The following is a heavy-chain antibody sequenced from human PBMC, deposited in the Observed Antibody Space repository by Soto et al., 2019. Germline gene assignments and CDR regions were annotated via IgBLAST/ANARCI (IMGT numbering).Heavy chain of an antibody. V-gene: IGHV3-13*01. CDR1: GFTFITYD. CDR2: IGTLRDT. CDR3: ARGRSNQYESSPPPKFDP. Sequence: GGSLRLSCSASGFTFITYDMHWVRQAPRKGLEWVSAIGTLRDTYYLDSVKGRFTISRENAKSSLYLQMNSLRAGDTAVYYCARGRSNQYESSPPPKFDPWGRGTLVTVSS. J-gene: IGHJ5*02. D-gene: IGHD2-8*01.